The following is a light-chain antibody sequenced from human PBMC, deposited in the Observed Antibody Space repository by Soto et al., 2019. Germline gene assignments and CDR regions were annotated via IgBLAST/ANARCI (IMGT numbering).Light chain of an antibody. V-gene: IGKV1-5*03. CDR2: KAS. CDR1: ESISSW. CDR3: QQYNSYWT. J-gene: IGKJ1*01. Sequence: DIQMAQSPPTLSASAGDRVTITCRASESISSWLAWYQQKPGKAPKLLMYKASSLESGVPSRFSGSGSGTEFTLTISSLQPDDFATYYCQQYNSYWTFGQGTKVDIK.